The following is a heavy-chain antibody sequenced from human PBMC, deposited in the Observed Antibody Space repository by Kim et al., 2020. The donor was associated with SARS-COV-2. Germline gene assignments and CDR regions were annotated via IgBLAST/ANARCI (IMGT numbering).Heavy chain of an antibody. D-gene: IGHD3-10*01. CDR3: TRGSPYFPFDY. V-gene: IGHV1-18*01. CDR1: GYTFTSYG. Sequence: ASVKVSCKTSGYTFTSYGITWVRQAPGVGFEWMGWISPYSGATVYAQNFQGRVSMTRDRSANTAYMELRSLTPDDTAVYYCTRGSPYFPFDYLGQGT. CDR2: ISPYSGAT. J-gene: IGHJ4*02.